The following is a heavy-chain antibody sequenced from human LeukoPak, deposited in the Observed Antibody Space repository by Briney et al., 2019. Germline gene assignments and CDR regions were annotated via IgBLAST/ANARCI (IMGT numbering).Heavy chain of an antibody. CDR3: ASPATMEDAFDI. J-gene: IGHJ3*02. CDR1: GYTFTSYG. V-gene: IGHV1-2*02. CDR2: INPNSGGT. Sequence: ASVKVSCKASGYTFTSYGISWVRQAPGQGLEWMGWINPNSGGTNYAQKFQGRVTMTRDTSISTAYMELSRLRSDDTAVYYCASPATMEDAFDIWGQGTMVTVSS. D-gene: IGHD5-12*01.